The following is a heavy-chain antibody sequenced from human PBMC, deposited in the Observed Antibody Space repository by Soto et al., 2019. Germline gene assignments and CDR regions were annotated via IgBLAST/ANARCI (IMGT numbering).Heavy chain of an antibody. D-gene: IGHD6-25*01. J-gene: IGHJ3*02. Sequence: GASVKVSCKASGGTFSSYTISWVRQAPGQGLEWMGRIIPILGTANYAQKFQGRVTITADESTSTAYMELSSLRSEDTAVYYCAERTDSRAGDAFDIWGQGTMVTVSS. CDR2: IIPILGTA. V-gene: IGHV1-69*08. CDR1: GGTFSSYT. CDR3: AERTDSRAGDAFDI.